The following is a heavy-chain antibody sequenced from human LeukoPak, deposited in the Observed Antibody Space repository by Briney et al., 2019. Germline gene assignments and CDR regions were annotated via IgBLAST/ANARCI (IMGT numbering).Heavy chain of an antibody. Sequence: SETLSLTYAVYGGSFSSYYWTWIRQPPGKGLEWIGEINHSGSTNYNPSLKSRVTVSVDTSKNQFSLKLSSVTAADTAVYYCVMNWGTGRTLDYWGQGTLVTVSS. D-gene: IGHD7-27*01. CDR1: GGSFSSYY. CDR2: INHSGST. J-gene: IGHJ4*02. CDR3: VMNWGTGRTLDY. V-gene: IGHV4-34*01.